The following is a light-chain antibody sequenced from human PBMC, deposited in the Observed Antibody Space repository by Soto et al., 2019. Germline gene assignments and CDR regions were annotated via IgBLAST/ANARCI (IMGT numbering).Light chain of an antibody. CDR3: QQYGTSPPT. CDR2: GAS. J-gene: IGKJ1*01. Sequence: EIVLTQSPGNLSLSPGERATLSCRASQSVSSSYLAWYQQKPGQAPRLLMYGASSRATGIPDRFSGGGSGTDFTLTISRLEPEDFAVYYCQQYGTSPPTFGQGTKVDI. V-gene: IGKV3-20*01. CDR1: QSVSSSY.